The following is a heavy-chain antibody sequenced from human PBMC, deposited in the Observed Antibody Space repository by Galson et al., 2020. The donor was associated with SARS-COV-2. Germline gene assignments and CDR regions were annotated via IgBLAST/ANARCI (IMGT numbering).Heavy chain of an antibody. J-gene: IGHJ6*02. CDR2: LSGSAT. CDR3: GRDLVRLRGSMEV. Sequence: TGGSLRLSCAASGFNFRNYAMSWVRQAPGRGPERVPYLSGSATYKEDLVGGSFSFTSDNSKTTLFLEMNSLTVDDTAIYYCGRDLVRLRGSMEVWGHGTTVIVSS. D-gene: IGHD2-21*01. V-gene: IGHV3-23*01. CDR1: GFNFRNYA.